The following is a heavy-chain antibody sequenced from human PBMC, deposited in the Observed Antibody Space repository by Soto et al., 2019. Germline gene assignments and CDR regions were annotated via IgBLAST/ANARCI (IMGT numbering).Heavy chain of an antibody. CDR2: ISSSSSYI. CDR3: ARVSGLLGYYYYGMDV. CDR1: GFTFSSYS. Sequence: PGGSLRLSCAASGFTFSSYSMNWVRQAPGKGLEWVSSISSSSSYIYYADPVKGRFTISRDNAKNSLYLQMNSLRAEDTAVYYCARVSGLLGYYYYGMDVWGQGTTVTVSS. V-gene: IGHV3-21*01. J-gene: IGHJ6*02. D-gene: IGHD7-27*01.